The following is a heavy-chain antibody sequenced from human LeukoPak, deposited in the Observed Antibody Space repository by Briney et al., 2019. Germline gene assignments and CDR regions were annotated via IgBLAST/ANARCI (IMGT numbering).Heavy chain of an antibody. CDR1: GFTFANYW. CDR2: IVDDGNKK. V-gene: IGHV3-7*01. D-gene: IGHD6-13*01. CDR3: ARGRGIAL. J-gene: IGHJ4*02. Sequence: GESLRLSCAASGFTFANYWMNWVRRAPGKGLEWVANIVDDGNKKNYVDSVKGRFTISRDNVKNSLYLQMNSLRVEDTAVYYCARGRGIALWGQGTPVTVSS.